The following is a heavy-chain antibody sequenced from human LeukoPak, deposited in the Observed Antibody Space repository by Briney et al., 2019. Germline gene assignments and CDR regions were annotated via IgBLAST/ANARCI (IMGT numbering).Heavy chain of an antibody. CDR3: ARSIRSGSSSWYVSDY. CDR1: GGTFSSYA. D-gene: IGHD6-13*01. J-gene: IGHJ4*02. CDR2: IIPIFGTA. Sequence: ASVTVSCKASGGTFSSYAISWVRQAPGQGLEGMGGIIPIFGTANYAQKFQGRVTIAADKSTSTAYMELSSLRSEDTAVYYCARSIRSGSSSWYVSDYWGQGTLVTVSS. V-gene: IGHV1-69*06.